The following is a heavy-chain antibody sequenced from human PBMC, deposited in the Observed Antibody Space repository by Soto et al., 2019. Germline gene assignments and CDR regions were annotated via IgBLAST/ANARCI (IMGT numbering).Heavy chain of an antibody. CDR2: INPNTGGA. V-gene: IGHV1-2*04. CDR3: ARDYHDGSASYGLEI. J-gene: IGHJ3*01. CDR1: GYTFTGYY. D-gene: IGHD3-22*01. Sequence: QEHLVQSGAEVKSPGASVKVSCKAAGYTFTGYYIHWVRQAPGQGLEWMGWINPNTGGANIAQKFQGWVTLTRDTSITTTYMEVNRLTSNDTAVYYCARDYHDGSASYGLEIWGQGTMVTVAS.